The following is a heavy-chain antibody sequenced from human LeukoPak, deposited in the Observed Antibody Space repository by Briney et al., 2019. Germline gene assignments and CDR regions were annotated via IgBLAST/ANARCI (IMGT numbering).Heavy chain of an antibody. D-gene: IGHD6-19*01. CDR1: GGSFSGYY. Sequence: SETLSLTCAVYGGSFSGYYWSWIRQPPGKGLEWLGEINHSGSTNYNPSLKSRVTISVDTSKNQFSLKLSSVTAADTAVYYCARGPTRSGWRNKFDYWGQGTLVTVSS. V-gene: IGHV4-34*01. CDR2: INHSGST. CDR3: ARGPTRSGWRNKFDY. J-gene: IGHJ4*02.